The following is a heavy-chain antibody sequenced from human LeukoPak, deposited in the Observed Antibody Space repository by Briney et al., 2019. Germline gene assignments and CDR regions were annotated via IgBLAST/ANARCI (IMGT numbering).Heavy chain of an antibody. J-gene: IGHJ6*03. CDR1: GYTYTSYY. D-gene: IGHD5-12*01. CDR2: INPSGGST. V-gene: IGHV1-46*01. Sequence: ASVKVSCKASGYTYTSYYMHWVRQAPGQGLEWMGIINPSGGSTSYAQKFQGRVTITADKSTSTAYMELSSLRSEDTAVYYCAGRYSGYDPPTTYMDVWGKGNTVTVSS. CDR3: AGRYSGYDPPTTYMDV.